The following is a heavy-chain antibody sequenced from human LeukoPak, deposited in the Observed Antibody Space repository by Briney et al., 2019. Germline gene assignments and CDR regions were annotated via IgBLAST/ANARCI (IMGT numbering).Heavy chain of an antibody. CDR3: ARLGTRSIAAAGSRWFDP. D-gene: IGHD6-13*01. Sequence: GGSLRLSCAASGFTFSSYSMNWVRQAPGKGLEWVSSISSSSSYIYYADSVKGRFTISRDNAKNSLYLQMNSMRAEDTAVYYCARLGTRSIAAAGSRWFDPWGQGTLVTVSS. V-gene: IGHV3-21*01. CDR2: ISSSSSYI. J-gene: IGHJ5*02. CDR1: GFTFSSYS.